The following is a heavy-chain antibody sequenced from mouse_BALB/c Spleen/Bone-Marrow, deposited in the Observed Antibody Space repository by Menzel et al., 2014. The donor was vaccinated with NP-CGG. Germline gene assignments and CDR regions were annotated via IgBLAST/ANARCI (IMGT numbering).Heavy chain of an antibody. D-gene: IGHD1-2*01. V-gene: IGHV1-67*01. CDR1: GYTFTDYA. J-gene: IGHJ4*01. CDR3: ARRPTATRAMDC. CDR2: TSTYSGIT. Sequence: QVQLQQSGPELVRPGVSVRISCKGSGYTFTDYAMHWVKQSHAKSLEWIGVTSTYSGITNYNQKFKGKATMTVDKSSSTAYMELARLTSEDSAIYYCARRPTATRAMDCWGQGTSVTVSS.